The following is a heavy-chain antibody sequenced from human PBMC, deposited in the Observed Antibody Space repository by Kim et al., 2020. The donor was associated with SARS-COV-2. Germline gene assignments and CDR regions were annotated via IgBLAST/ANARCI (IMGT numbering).Heavy chain of an antibody. D-gene: IGHD6-13*01. V-gene: IGHV1-18*01. Sequence: NYAQKLQGRVTMTTDTSTSTAYMELRSLRSDDTAVYYCAARIAAAGTFDIWGQGTMVTVSS. CDR3: AARIAAAGTFDI. J-gene: IGHJ3*02.